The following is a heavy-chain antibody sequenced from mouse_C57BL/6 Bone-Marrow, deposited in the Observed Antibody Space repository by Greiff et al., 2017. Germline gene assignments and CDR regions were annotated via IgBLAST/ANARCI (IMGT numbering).Heavy chain of an antibody. Sequence: QVQLQQPGAELVKPGASVKLSCKASGYTFTSYWMQWVKQRPGQGLEWIGEIDPSDSYTNYNQKFKGKATLTVDKSSSTAYMQLSSLTSEDSAVYYCARGYYGRGNYFDYWGQGTTLTVSS. J-gene: IGHJ2*01. CDR2: IDPSDSYT. D-gene: IGHD1-1*01. CDR3: ARGYYGRGNYFDY. V-gene: IGHV1-50*01. CDR1: GYTFTSYW.